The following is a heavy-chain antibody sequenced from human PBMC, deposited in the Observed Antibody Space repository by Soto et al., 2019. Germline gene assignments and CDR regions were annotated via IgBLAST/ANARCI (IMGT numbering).Heavy chain of an antibody. CDR1: GFTFSSYG. J-gene: IGHJ6*02. D-gene: IGHD4-4*01. CDR2: IWYDGSNK. V-gene: IGHV3-33*01. CDR3: ARDHGYSNPQGYYYYGMDV. Sequence: GGSLRLSCAASGFTFSSYGMHWVRQAPGKGLEWVAVIWYDGSNKYYADSVKGRFTISRDNSKNTLYLQMNSLRAEDTAVYYCARDHGYSNPQGYYYYGMDVWSQGTTVTVSS.